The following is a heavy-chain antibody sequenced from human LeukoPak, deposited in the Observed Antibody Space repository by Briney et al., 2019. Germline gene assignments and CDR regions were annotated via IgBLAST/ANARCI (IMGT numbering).Heavy chain of an antibody. CDR3: ARQGGSTYDYVWGSYRSPLDY. D-gene: IGHD3-16*02. CDR1: GYTFTSYA. CDR2: INAGNGNT. Sequence: ASVKVSCKASGYTFTSYAMHWVRQAPGQRLEWMGWINAGNGNTKYSQKLQGRVTMATDTSTSTAYMELRSLRSDDTAVYYCARQGGSTYDYVWGSYRSPLDYWGQGTLVTVSS. J-gene: IGHJ4*02. V-gene: IGHV1-3*01.